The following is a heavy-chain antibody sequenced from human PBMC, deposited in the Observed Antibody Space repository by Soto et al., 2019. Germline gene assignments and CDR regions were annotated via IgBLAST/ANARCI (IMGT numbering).Heavy chain of an antibody. J-gene: IGHJ5*01. V-gene: IGHV4-34*01. CDR1: GGSFSGYY. CDR2: INHSGSS. CDR3: VKGGWLDF. Sequence: SETLSLTCAVYGGSFSGYYWSWIRQPPGKGLEWIGEINHSGSSNYNPSLKSRVTISVDTSRNQLSLNLRSVTAEDTAVYMCVKGGWLDFWGQGALVTVSS.